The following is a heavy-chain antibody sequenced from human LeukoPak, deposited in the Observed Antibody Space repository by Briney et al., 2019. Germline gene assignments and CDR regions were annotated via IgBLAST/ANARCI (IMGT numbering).Heavy chain of an antibody. J-gene: IGHJ5*02. D-gene: IGHD2-2*01. CDR3: ASRYCSSTSCFYNWFDP. CDR1: GGSFSGYY. CDR2: INHSGST. Sequence: TSETLSLTCAVYGGSFSGYYWSWIRQPPGKGLEWIGEINHSGSTNYNPSLKSRVTISVDTSKNQFSLKLSSVTAADTAVYYCASRYCSSTSCFYNWFDPWGQGTLVTVSS. V-gene: IGHV4-34*01.